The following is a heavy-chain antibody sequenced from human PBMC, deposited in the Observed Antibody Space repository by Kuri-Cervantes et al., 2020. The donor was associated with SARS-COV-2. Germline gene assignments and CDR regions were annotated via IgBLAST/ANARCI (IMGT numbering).Heavy chain of an antibody. V-gene: IGHV1-2*04. J-gene: IGHJ3*02. CDR2: INPNSGGT. CDR1: GYTFTGYY. D-gene: IGHD3-9*01. CDR3: ARGGAARGVLRFFDGFEAFET. Sequence: ASVKVSCKAYGYTFTGYYMHWVRQAPGQGLEWMGWINPNSGGTNYAQKFQGWVTMTRDTSISTVYMELNRLRSDDTGVYYCARGGAARGVLRFFDGFEAFETWGQGTMVTVSS.